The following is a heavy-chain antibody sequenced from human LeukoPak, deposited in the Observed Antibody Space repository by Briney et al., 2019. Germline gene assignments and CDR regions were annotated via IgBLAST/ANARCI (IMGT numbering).Heavy chain of an antibody. D-gene: IGHD6-13*01. J-gene: IGHJ4*02. CDR3: AKDSLLNPSSSWYDY. Sequence: GRSLRLSCAASGFTFDDYAMHWVRQAPGKGLEWVSGISWNSGSIGYADSVKGRFTISGDNAKNSLYLQMNSLRAEDTALYYCAKDSLLNPSSSWYDYWGQGTLVTVSS. V-gene: IGHV3-9*01. CDR1: GFTFDDYA. CDR2: ISWNSGSI.